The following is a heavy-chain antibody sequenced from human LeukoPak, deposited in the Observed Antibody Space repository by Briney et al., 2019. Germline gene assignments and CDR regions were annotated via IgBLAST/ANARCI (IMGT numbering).Heavy chain of an antibody. V-gene: IGHV1-18*01. CDR1: GYTFTSYG. J-gene: IGHJ6*03. D-gene: IGHD6-13*01. CDR3: ARGSSSWYSHYYYMDV. Sequence: ASVKVSCKASGYTFTSYGISWVRQAPGQGLEWMGWISAYNGNTNYAQKLQGRVTMTTDTSTSTAYMELRSLRPDDTAVYYCARGSSSWYSHYYYMDVWGKGTTVTVSS. CDR2: ISAYNGNT.